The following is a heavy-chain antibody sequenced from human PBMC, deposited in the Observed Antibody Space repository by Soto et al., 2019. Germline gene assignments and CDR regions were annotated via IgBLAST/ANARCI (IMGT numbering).Heavy chain of an antibody. CDR2: IYYSGST. CDR1: GCSISSGGYY. CDR3: ARGRGYYYGSGSPYFDP. V-gene: IGHV4-31*03. Sequence: TLSLTFTVSGCSISSGGYYWSWLRQHPGKGLEWIGYIYYSGSTYYNPSLKSRVTISVDTSKNQFSLKLSSVTAADTAVYYCARGRGYYYGSGSPYFDPWGQGTLVT. D-gene: IGHD3-10*01. J-gene: IGHJ5*02.